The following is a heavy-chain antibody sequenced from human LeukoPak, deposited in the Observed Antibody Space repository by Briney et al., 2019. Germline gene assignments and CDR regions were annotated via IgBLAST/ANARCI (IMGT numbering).Heavy chain of an antibody. CDR1: GGSISSYY. V-gene: IGHV4-4*07. CDR3: ARSYSSSSPFDY. J-gene: IGHJ4*02. Sequence: NTSGTLSLTCTVSGGSISSYYWSWIRQPAGKGLEWIGRIYTSGSTNYNPSLKSRVTMSVDTSKNQFSLKLNSVTAADTAVYYCARSYSSSSPFDYWGQGTLVTVSS. CDR2: IYTSGST. D-gene: IGHD6-6*01.